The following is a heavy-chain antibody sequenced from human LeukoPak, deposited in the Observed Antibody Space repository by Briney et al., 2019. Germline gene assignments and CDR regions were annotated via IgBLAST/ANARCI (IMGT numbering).Heavy chain of an antibody. D-gene: IGHD2-2*01. V-gene: IGHV1-18*01. CDR1: GYTFTSYG. J-gene: IGHJ6*02. CDR2: ISAYNGNT. Sequence: ASVEVSCKASGYTFTSYGISWVRQAPGQGLEWMGWISAYNGNTNYAQKLQGRVTMTTDTSTSTAYMELRSLRSDDTAVYYCARVRDIVVVPANYYYGMDVWGQGTTVTVSS. CDR3: ARVRDIVVVPANYYYGMDV.